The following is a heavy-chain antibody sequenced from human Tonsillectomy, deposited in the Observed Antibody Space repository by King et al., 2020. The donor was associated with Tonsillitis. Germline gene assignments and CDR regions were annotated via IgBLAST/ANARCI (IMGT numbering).Heavy chain of an antibody. D-gene: IGHD3-16*01. CDR3: AGGEGGGAATGRNGGEP. V-gene: IGHV4-59*01. CDR1: GGSLSRYS. Sequence: PLPSSGPGLVTPSATLSLPCNVSGGSLSRYSWSLLRPPPGTGLEWIGYIYYSGSTNYNPSLKSRVAISVDTSKNPFSLQLTSVTAADTAGEDGAGGEGGGAATGRNGGEPGGKGTRGT. J-gene: IGHJ4*02. CDR2: IYYSGST.